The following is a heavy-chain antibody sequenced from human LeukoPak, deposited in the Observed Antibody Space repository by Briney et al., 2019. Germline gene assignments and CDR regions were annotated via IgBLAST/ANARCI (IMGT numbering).Heavy chain of an antibody. CDR2: ISAYNGNT. CDR3: ARVHLKTLQLPGY. J-gene: IGHJ4*02. Sequence: ASVKVSCKASGYTFTSYGISWVRQAPGQGLEWMGWISAYNGNTNYAQKFQGRVTITRDTSASTAYMELSSLRSEDTAVYYCARVHLKTLQLPGYWGQGTLVTVSS. CDR1: GYTFTSYG. D-gene: IGHD5-18*01. V-gene: IGHV1-18*01.